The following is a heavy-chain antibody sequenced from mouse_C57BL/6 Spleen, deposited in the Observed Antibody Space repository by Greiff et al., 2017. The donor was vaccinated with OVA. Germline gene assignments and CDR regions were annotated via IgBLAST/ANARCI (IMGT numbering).Heavy chain of an antibody. CDR1: GFTFSDYG. CDR2: ISSGSSTI. V-gene: IGHV5-17*01. Sequence: EVHLVESGGGLVKPGGSLTLSCAASGFTFSDYGLPWVRQAPEKGLEWVAYISSGSSTISYADTVKGRFTISRDNAKNTLFLQITSLRSEDTAMYYCASDYGFAYWGQGTLVTVSA. J-gene: IGHJ3*01. CDR3: ASDYGFAY. D-gene: IGHD2-4*01.